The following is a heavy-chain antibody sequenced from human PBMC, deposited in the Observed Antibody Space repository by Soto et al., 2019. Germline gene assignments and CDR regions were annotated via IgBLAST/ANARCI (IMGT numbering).Heavy chain of an antibody. D-gene: IGHD1-26*01. CDR1: GGTFSTYA. J-gene: IGHJ6*02. CDR2: SISHFQTA. Sequence: PVKVSCKASGGTFSTYASSWVRQPPGQGLEWMGGSISHFQTARYGQKFQGSGTITADESMNTAHMELSRLRSEDTAMYYCAGWGYCGTYYEVYFYGMDVWGQGTTVTVSS. CDR3: AGWGYCGTYYEVYFYGMDV. V-gene: IGHV1-69*13.